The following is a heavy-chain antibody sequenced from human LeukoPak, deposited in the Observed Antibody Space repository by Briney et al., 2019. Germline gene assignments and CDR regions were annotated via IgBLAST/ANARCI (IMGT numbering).Heavy chain of an antibody. Sequence: GASVKVSCKASGYTFTDYYMHWVQQAPGKGLEWMGRVDPEDGETIYAEKFQGRVTITADTSTDTAYMELSSLRSEDTAVYYCATDQGPVEMATLDYWGQGTLVTVSS. CDR2: VDPEDGET. D-gene: IGHD5-24*01. CDR3: ATDQGPVEMATLDY. CDR1: GYTFTDYY. J-gene: IGHJ4*02. V-gene: IGHV1-69-2*01.